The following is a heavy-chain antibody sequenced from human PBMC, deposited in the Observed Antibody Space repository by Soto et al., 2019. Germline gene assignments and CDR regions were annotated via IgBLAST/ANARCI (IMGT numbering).Heavy chain of an antibody. D-gene: IGHD3-22*01. V-gene: IGHV3-23*01. CDR1: GFTFSSYA. CDR2: ISGSGGNT. CDR3: AKDAYYYDSSGYFHY. Sequence: HPGGSLRLSCAASGFTFSSYAMSWVRQAPGKGLEWVSAISGSGGNTYYADSVKGRFTISRDNSKNTLYVQMNSLRAEDTAVYYCAKDAYYYDSSGYFHYWGQGTLVTVSS. J-gene: IGHJ4*02.